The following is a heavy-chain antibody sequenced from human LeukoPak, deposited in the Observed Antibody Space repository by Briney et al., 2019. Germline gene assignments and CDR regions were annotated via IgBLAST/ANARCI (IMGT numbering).Heavy chain of an antibody. Sequence: ASVKVSCKASGYTFTSYGISWVRQAPGQGLEWMGIINPSGGSTSYAQKFQGRVTMTRDTSTSTVYMELSSLRSEDTAVYYCARDRGRYYYDSSGYFPDYWGQGTLVTVSS. V-gene: IGHV1-46*01. CDR1: GYTFTSYG. J-gene: IGHJ4*02. D-gene: IGHD3-22*01. CDR2: INPSGGST. CDR3: ARDRGRYYYDSSGYFPDY.